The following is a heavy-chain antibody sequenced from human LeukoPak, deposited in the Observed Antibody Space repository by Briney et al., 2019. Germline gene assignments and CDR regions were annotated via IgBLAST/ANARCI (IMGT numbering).Heavy chain of an antibody. V-gene: IGHV3-48*03. J-gene: IGHJ4*02. CDR1: GFTFSSYE. Sequence: GGSLRLSCAASGFTFSSYEMNWVRQAPGKGLEWVSYISGSGSTIYYTDSVKGRFTISRDNAKNSLYLQMNSLRAEDTAVYYCVRDPSITGTSYWGQGTLVTVSS. CDR2: ISGSGSTI. CDR3: VRDPSITGTSY. D-gene: IGHD1-20*01.